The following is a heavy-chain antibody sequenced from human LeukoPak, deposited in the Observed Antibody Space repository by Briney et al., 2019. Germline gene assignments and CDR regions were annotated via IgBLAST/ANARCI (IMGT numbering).Heavy chain of an antibody. CDR2: INTTGNT. CDR3: ASGSRSGWFGP. J-gene: IGHJ5*02. V-gene: IGHV4-61*02. Sequence: SQTLSLTCTVSGGSISSGNHYFSCIRQPAGMGLEWIGRINTTGNTNDNPSLKIRVTMSVDTSKNQFSLKLSSVTAADTAVYYCASGSRSGWFGPWGQGTLVTVSS. CDR1: GGSISSGNHY. D-gene: IGHD5-12*01.